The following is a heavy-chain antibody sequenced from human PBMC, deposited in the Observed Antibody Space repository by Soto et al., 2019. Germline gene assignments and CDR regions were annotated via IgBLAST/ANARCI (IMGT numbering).Heavy chain of an antibody. CDR2: IYYDGST. J-gene: IGHJ3*01. CDR3: ARFYGNAFDV. Sequence: QLQLQESGPGLVKPSETLSLTCSVSGGSITTSSYNWDWIRQPPGKGLEWIGTIYYDGSTSYNPSLKSQVTISVDTSKNHFALKVNSVTAADTAVYSCARFYGNAFDVWGRGSVVPVSS. D-gene: IGHD3-10*01. CDR1: GGSITTSSYN. V-gene: IGHV4-39*02.